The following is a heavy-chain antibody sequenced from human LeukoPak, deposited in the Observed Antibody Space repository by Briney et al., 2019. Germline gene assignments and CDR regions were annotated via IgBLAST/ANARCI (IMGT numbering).Heavy chain of an antibody. CDR2: MNPNSGNT. CDR3: ASADWRDWDAFDI. J-gene: IGHJ3*02. Sequence: ASVKVSCKASGYTFTSYDINWVRQATGQGLEWMGWMNPNSGNTGYAQKFQGRVTMTRNTSISTAYMELSSLRSEDTALYYCASADWRDWDAFDIWGQGTMVTVSS. V-gene: IGHV1-8*01. CDR1: GYTFTSYD. D-gene: IGHD3/OR15-3a*01.